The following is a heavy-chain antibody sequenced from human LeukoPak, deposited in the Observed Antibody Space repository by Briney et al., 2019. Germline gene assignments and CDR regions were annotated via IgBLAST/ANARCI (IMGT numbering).Heavy chain of an antibody. CDR2: IYWSGST. CDR1: GGSISSSSYY. Sequence: SDTLSLTCTVSGGSISSSSYYWGWIRQPAGKGLEWFGCIYWSGSTYYNPSLKSQVTISVDTSKNQFSLKLSSVTAADTAVYYCARRSGITIFGVVTHYFDYWGQGTLVTVSS. J-gene: IGHJ4*02. V-gene: IGHV4-39*01. D-gene: IGHD3-3*01. CDR3: ARRSGITIFGVVTHYFDY.